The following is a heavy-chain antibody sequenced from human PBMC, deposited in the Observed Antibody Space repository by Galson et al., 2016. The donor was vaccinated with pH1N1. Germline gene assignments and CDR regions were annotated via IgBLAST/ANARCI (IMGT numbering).Heavy chain of an antibody. V-gene: IGHV1-18*01. CDR1: GFTFTTYG. D-gene: IGHD7-27*01. Sequence: SVKVSCKASGFTFTTYGFTWVRQAPGQGLEWMGWISGNNGDSHYAQKVKGRVTVTIDTSTSTAYLEVRGLTSDDTAVYYCARKGTGWPLDYWGQGTLVTLSS. J-gene: IGHJ4*02. CDR3: ARKGTGWPLDY. CDR2: ISGNNGDS.